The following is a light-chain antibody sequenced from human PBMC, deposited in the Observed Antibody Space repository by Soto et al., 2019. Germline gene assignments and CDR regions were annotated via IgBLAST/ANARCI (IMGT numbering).Light chain of an antibody. Sequence: QSVLTQPASLSGSPGQSITISCTGTSSDVGSYNLVSWFQQHPGKAPKLMIYEDTKRPSGVSNRFSGSKSGNTASLTISGLQAEDEADYYCCSYARTSTLLFGGGTKLTVL. V-gene: IGLV2-23*01. CDR2: EDT. CDR3: CSYARTSTLL. J-gene: IGLJ2*01. CDR1: SSDVGSYNL.